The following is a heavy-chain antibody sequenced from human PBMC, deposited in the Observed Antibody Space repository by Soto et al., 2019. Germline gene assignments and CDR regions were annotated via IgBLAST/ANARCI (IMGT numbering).Heavy chain of an antibody. CDR1: CVSISSCNW. V-gene: IGHV4-4*02. Sequence: SETLSLTCAVSCVSISSCNWWSWVRHPPGKGLEFIGEIHHSGSANYNPSLKSRLSMSVDKSKNQFSLNLGSVSAADTAVYYCARYRAASGTYYFDNWGLGTLVTVSS. J-gene: IGHJ4*02. CDR2: IHHSGSA. CDR3: ARYRAASGTYYFDN. D-gene: IGHD3-3*01.